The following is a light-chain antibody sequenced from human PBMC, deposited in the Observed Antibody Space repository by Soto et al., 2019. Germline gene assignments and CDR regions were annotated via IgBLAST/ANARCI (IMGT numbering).Light chain of an antibody. CDR2: AAS. Sequence: DIQMTQSPCSLSASAGDRVTITCRASQSISGSLNWYQQKPGKAPKPLIYAASSLQRGVPSRFSGSGSGTDFTLTISGLQSDDFATYYCQQSDSTPPTFGQGTKVEI. CDR1: QSISGS. J-gene: IGKJ1*01. V-gene: IGKV1-39*01. CDR3: QQSDSTPPT.